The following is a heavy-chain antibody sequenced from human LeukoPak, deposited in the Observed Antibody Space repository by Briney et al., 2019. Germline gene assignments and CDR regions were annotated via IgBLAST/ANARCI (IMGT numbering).Heavy chain of an antibody. CDR3: ARGLGSYDFWSGYWAWGAPPSEPGSPNSPNYFDY. Sequence: ASVKVSCKASGYTFTSYDINWVRQATGQGLEWMGWMNPNSGNTGYAQKFQGRVTITRNTSISTAYMELSSLRSEDTAVYYCARGLGSYDFWSGYWAWGAPPSEPGSPNSPNYFDYWGQGTLVTVSS. V-gene: IGHV1-8*03. J-gene: IGHJ4*02. CDR1: GYTFTSYD. D-gene: IGHD3-3*01. CDR2: MNPNSGNT.